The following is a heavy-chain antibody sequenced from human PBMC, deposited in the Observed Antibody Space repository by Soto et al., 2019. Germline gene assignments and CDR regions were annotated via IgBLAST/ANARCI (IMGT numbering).Heavy chain of an antibody. CDR3: ARTSLDIVATLVDY. Sequence: QVQLQESGPGLVKPSQTLSLTCTVSGGSISSGGYYWSWIRQHPGKGLEWIGYIYYSGNTYYNPSLKSRVTISVDTSKDQFSLKLSSVTAADTAVYYCARTSLDIVATLVDYWGQGTLVTVSS. V-gene: IGHV4-31*03. D-gene: IGHD5-12*01. CDR2: IYYSGNT. CDR1: GGSISSGGYY. J-gene: IGHJ4*02.